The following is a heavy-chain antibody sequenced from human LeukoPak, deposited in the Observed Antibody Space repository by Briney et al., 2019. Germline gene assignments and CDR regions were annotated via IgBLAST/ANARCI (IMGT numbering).Heavy chain of an antibody. D-gene: IGHD6-19*01. CDR1: GCSFTSYW. J-gene: IGHJ4*02. CDR2: IYPGDSDT. CDR3: ARRIAVAGRQNTDHFDY. Sequence: GGALEISCKGSGCSFTSYWIGWVRQVPGKGLEGMGIIYPGDSDTRYSPSFQGQVTISADKSISTAYLQWSSLKASDTAMYYCARRIAVAGRQNTDHFDYWGQGTLVTVSS. V-gene: IGHV5-51*01.